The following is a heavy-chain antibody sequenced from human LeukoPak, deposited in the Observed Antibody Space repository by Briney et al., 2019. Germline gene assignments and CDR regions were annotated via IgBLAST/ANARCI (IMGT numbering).Heavy chain of an antibody. CDR2: IYTSGST. J-gene: IGHJ6*02. D-gene: IGHD2-2*01. Sequence: SETLSLTCTVSGGSISSYYWSWIRQPAGKGLEWIGRIYTSGSTNYNPSLKSRVTISVDTSKNQFSLKLSSVTAADTAVYYCARGPGDDRELSIVVVPAAVGGPYGMDVWGQGTTVTVSS. CDR3: ARGPGDDRELSIVVVPAAVGGPYGMDV. CDR1: GGSISSYY. V-gene: IGHV4-4*07.